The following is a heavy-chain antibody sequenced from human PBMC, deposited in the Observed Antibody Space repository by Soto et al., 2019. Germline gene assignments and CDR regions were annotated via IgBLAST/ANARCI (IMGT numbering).Heavy chain of an antibody. CDR3: ARGRVGDSSGYYNWFDP. D-gene: IGHD3-22*01. CDR2: INPNSGGT. V-gene: IGHV1-2*04. CDR1: GYTFTGYY. J-gene: IGHJ5*02. Sequence: ASVKVSCKASGYTFTGYYMHWVRQAPGQGLEWMGWINPNSGGTNYAQKFQGWVTMTRDTSISTAYMELSRLRSDGTAVYYCARGRVGDSSGYYNWFDPWGQGTLVTVSS.